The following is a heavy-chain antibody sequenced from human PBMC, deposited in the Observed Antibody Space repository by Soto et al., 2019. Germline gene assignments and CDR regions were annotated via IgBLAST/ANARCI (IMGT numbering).Heavy chain of an antibody. D-gene: IGHD3-22*01. V-gene: IGHV4-30-4*01. CDR3: ARDRRKREYYYDSSGYYYFDY. Sequence: SETLSLTCTVSGGSISSGDYYWSWIRQPPGKGLEWIGYIYYSGSTYYNTSLKSRVTISVDTSKNQFSLKLSSVTAAYTAVYYCARDRRKREYYYDSSGYYYFDYWGQGTLVTVSS. CDR1: GGSISSGDYY. J-gene: IGHJ4*02. CDR2: IYYSGST.